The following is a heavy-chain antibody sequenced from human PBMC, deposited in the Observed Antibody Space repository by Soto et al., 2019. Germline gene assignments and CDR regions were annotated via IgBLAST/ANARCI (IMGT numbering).Heavy chain of an antibody. CDR2: IYYSGST. CDR3: ARAQLYYDILTGSGGPYFDY. CDR1: GGSISSGGYY. J-gene: IGHJ4*02. D-gene: IGHD3-9*01. V-gene: IGHV4-31*03. Sequence: SETLSLTCTVSGGSISSGGYYWSWIRQHPGKGLEWIGYIYYSGSTYYNPSLKSRVTMSVDTSKNQFSLKLSSVTAADTAVYYCARAQLYYDILTGSGGPYFDYWGQGTLVTVSS.